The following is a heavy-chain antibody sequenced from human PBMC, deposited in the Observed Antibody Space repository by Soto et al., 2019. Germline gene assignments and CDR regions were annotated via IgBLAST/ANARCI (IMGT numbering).Heavy chain of an antibody. V-gene: IGHV3-30*18. CDR1: GFTFSSYG. CDR3: AKDVYILQQQLVRSLDY. J-gene: IGHJ4*02. CDR2: ISYDGSNK. Sequence: QVQLVESGGGVVQPGRSLRLSCAASGFTFSSYGMHWVRQAPGKGLEWVAVISYDGSNKYYADSVKGRFTISRDNSKNTLYLQMNSLRAEDTAVYYCAKDVYILQQQLVRSLDYWGQGTLVTVSS. D-gene: IGHD6-13*01.